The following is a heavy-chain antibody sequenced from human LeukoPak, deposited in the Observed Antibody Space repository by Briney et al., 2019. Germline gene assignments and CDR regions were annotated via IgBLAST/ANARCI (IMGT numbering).Heavy chain of an antibody. V-gene: IGHV3-30-3*01. CDR3: AKDLLNGYSSGSYYFDY. CDR2: ISYDGSSK. CDR1: GFSFSTYA. D-gene: IGHD6-19*01. Sequence: PGGSLRLSCAASGFSFSTYAMHWVRQAPGKGLEWVAVISYDGSSKYYADSVKGRFTISRDNSKNTLYLQMNSLRAEDTAVYYCAKDLLNGYSSGSYYFDYWGQGTLVTVSS. J-gene: IGHJ4*02.